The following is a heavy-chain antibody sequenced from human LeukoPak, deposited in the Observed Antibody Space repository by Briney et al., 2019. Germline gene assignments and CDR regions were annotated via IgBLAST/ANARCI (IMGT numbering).Heavy chain of an antibody. D-gene: IGHD5-18*01. CDR1: GGSISSYY. Sequence: SETLSLTCTVSGGSISSYYWSWIRQPPGKGLEWIGYIYYSGSTNYNPSLKSRVTISVDKSKNQFSLKLSSVTAADTAVYYCATRGVYSYVHGDWGQGTLVTVSS. CDR2: IYYSGST. J-gene: IGHJ4*02. CDR3: ATRGVYSYVHGD. V-gene: IGHV4-59*12.